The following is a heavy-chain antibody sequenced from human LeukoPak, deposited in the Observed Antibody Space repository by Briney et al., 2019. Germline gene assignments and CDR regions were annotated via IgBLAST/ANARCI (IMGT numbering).Heavy chain of an antibody. D-gene: IGHD6-19*01. CDR3: AKGKRAGTAGYGMDV. J-gene: IGHJ6*02. CDR2: ISGSGGST. CDR1: GFAFSTYA. V-gene: IGHV3-23*01. Sequence: PGGSLRLSCAASGFAFSTYAVSWVRQAPGEGLEWVSTISGSGGSTYYADPVKGRFTISRDNSKNTLYLQMNSLRAENTAVYYCAKGKRAGTAGYGMDVWGQGTTVTVSS.